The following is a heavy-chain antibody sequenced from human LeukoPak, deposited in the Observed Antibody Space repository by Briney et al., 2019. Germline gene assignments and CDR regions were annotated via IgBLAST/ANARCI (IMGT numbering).Heavy chain of an antibody. Sequence: PGGSLRPSCAASGFTFSSYEMNWVRQAPGKGLEWVSYISSSGSTIYCADSVKGRFTISRDNAKNSLYLQMNSLRAEDTAVYYCAKMGDLNYFDYWGQGTLVTVSS. D-gene: IGHD3-16*01. CDR1: GFTFSSYE. CDR3: AKMGDLNYFDY. V-gene: IGHV3-48*03. J-gene: IGHJ4*02. CDR2: ISSSGSTI.